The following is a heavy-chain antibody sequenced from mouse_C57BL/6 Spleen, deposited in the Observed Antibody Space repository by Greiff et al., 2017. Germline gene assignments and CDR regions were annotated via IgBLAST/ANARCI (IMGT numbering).Heavy chain of an antibody. D-gene: IGHD2-4*01. V-gene: IGHV1-80*01. CDR3: ASRGSYDYEVPLGD. J-gene: IGHJ2*01. CDR1: GYAFSSYW. CDR2: IYPGDGDT. Sequence: QVQLQQSGAELVKPGASVKISCKASGYAFSSYWMNWVKQRPGKGLEWIGQIYPGDGDTNYNGKFKGKATLTADKSSSTAYMQLSSLTSEDSAVYFCASRGSYDYEVPLGDWGQGTTLTVSS.